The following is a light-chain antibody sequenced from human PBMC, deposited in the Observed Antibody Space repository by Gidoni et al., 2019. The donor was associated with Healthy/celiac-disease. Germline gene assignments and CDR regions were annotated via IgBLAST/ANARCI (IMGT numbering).Light chain of an antibody. CDR3: QQYYSYLVT. CDR2: AAS. Sequence: AIRMTQSPSSFSASTGDGVTITGRASQGISSYLAWYQQKPGKAPKLLIYAASTLQSGVPSRFSGSGSGTDFTLTISCLQSEDFATYYCQQYYSYLVTFGQGTKVEIK. V-gene: IGKV1-8*01. J-gene: IGKJ1*01. CDR1: QGISSY.